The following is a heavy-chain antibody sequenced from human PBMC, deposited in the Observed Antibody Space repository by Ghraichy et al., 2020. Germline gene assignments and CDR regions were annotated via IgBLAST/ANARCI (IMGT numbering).Heavy chain of an antibody. CDR1: GFTFSNYA. V-gene: IGHV3-23*01. Sequence: GESLRLSCAASGFTFSNYAMNWVRQAPGKGLEWVSALSSNGGATYYADSVSGRFIISRDNSKNSLYLQMNSLRAEDPAVYYCAKETGTDYYYAMDVWGQGTTVTVSS. D-gene: IGHD3-9*01. CDR3: AKETGTDYYYAMDV. J-gene: IGHJ6*02. CDR2: LSSNGGAT.